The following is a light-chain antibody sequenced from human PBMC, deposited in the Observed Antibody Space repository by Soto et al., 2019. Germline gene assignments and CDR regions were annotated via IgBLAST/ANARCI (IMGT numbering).Light chain of an antibody. Sequence: EMVVKQSPGTLSLSPGERANLSCRASQSVSSSYLAWYQQKPGQAPRLLIYDASSRATGIPDRFSGSGSGTDFPLTISRLEPEDFAVYYCQQYGSSLYTFGQGTKLEIK. CDR2: DAS. CDR1: QSVSSSY. V-gene: IGKV3-20*01. J-gene: IGKJ2*01. CDR3: QQYGSSLYT.